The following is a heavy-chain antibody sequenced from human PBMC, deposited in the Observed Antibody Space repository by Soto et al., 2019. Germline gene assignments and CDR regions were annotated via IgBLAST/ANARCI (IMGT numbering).Heavy chain of an antibody. D-gene: IGHD3-10*01. CDR3: TRGPIMYYGAGTYGYFDS. CDR2: INHGGST. J-gene: IGHJ4*02. V-gene: IGHV4-34*01. Sequence: QVQLQQWGAGLLKPSETLSLTCAVHGGSFTGYYWSWIRQPPGKALEWVGEINHGGSTNYNPSLKCRVTISLDTSKTQFSLNLTSVTAADTAFYYCTRGPIMYYGAGTYGYFDSWGQGTLVTVSS. CDR1: GGSFTGYY.